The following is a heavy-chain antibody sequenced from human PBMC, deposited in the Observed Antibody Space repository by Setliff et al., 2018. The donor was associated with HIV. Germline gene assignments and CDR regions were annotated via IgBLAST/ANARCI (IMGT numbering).Heavy chain of an antibody. CDR1: GGSFSAYY. CDR2: INHSGRI. Sequence: KPSETLSLTCAVYGGSFSAYYWSWIRQTPGKGLEWIGEINHSGRINYNPSLRSRVTTSVDTSKNQLSLRLRSVTAADTAVYYCARVSCSSWYSIPRYYYYSMDVWGNGTTVTVSS. J-gene: IGHJ6*03. CDR3: ARVSCSSWYSIPRYYYYSMDV. D-gene: IGHD6-13*01. V-gene: IGHV4-34*01.